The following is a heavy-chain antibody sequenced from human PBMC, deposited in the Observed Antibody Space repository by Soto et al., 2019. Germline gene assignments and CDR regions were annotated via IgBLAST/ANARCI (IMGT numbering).Heavy chain of an antibody. Sequence: QITLKESGPTLVKPTQTLTLTCTFSGFSLTTRGVGVGWIRQPPGKALECLALIYWDDDKRYSPSLQSRLSIXXXTXXIQVVLTMTNVDPVDTATYYCAHIPNSSQDDWFAPWGQGTLVSVSS. CDR1: GFSLTTRGVG. V-gene: IGHV2-5*02. CDR2: IYWDDDK. CDR3: AHIPNSSQDDWFAP. J-gene: IGHJ5*02.